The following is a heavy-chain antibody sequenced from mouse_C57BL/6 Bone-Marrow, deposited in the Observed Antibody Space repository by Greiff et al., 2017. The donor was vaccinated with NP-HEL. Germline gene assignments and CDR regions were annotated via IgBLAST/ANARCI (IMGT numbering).Heavy chain of an antibody. J-gene: IGHJ2*01. D-gene: IGHD2-1*01. CDR1: GYTFTTYP. CDR3: ARGGNYWYDFDY. CDR2: FHPSNDDT. V-gene: IGHV1-47*01. Sequence: VQLQQSGAELVKPGASVKMSCKASGYTFTTYPIEWVKQNHGKSLEWIGNFHPSNDDTEYNEKFKNKATLTVEKSSSTVYLELSRLTSDDSSVYYCARGGNYWYDFDYWGQGTTLTVSS.